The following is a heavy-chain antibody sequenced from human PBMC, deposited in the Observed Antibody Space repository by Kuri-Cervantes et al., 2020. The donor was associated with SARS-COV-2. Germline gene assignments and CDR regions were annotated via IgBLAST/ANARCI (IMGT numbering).Heavy chain of an antibody. CDR1: GFTFSSYA. CDR2: ISGSGGST. J-gene: IGHJ4*02. D-gene: IGHD5-24*01. CDR3: ARVGEEMGTWVSIDF. Sequence: GESLKISCAASGFTFSSYAMSWVRQAPGKGLEWVSAISGSGGSTYYADSVKGRFTISRDNAKNSLYLQMNSLRAEDTAIYFCARVGEEMGTWVSIDFWGQGTLVTVSS. V-gene: IGHV3-23*01.